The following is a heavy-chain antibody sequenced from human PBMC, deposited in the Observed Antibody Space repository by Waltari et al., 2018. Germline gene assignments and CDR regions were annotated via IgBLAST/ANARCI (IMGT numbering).Heavy chain of an antibody. J-gene: IGHJ5*02. CDR1: DFSISSGFY. V-gene: IGHV4-38-2*02. D-gene: IGHD2-21*02. CDR2: VYHSGTT. Sequence: QVQLQESGPGLVKPSETLSLTCTVSDFSISSGFYWGWIRHFPGKGLEWIGSVYHSGTTYHNPSLDSLVTLSVDTSKNQFSMTLYFVTASDTAVYYCARHQAPVVTQLGWFDPWGQGALVTVSS. CDR3: ARHQAPVVTQLGWFDP.